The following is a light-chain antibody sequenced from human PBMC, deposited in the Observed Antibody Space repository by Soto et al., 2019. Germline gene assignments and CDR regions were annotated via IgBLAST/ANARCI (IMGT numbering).Light chain of an antibody. J-gene: IGLJ1*01. Sequence: QSVLTQPPSASETPGQTVSISCSGSNSNIASNTVNWYQHLPGTAPKLPIYYNNQRPSGVPDRFSGSKSGTSASLAISGLQSEDESDYYCAAWDDTLKRYVFGTGTKVTV. CDR1: NSNIASNT. CDR3: AAWDDTLKRYV. CDR2: YNN. V-gene: IGLV1-44*01.